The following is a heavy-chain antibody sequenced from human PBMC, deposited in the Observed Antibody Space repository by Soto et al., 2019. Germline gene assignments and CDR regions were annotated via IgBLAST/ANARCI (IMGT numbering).Heavy chain of an antibody. D-gene: IGHD3-3*01. CDR3: GRGRKPLRFLEWYFDY. CDR2: INHSGST. CDR1: GGSFSGYY. Sequence: ASETLSLTCAVYGGSFSGYYWSWIRQPPGKGLEWIGEINHSGSTNYNPSLKSRVTISVDTSKNQFSLKLSSVTAADTAVYYCGRGRKPLRFLEWYFDYWGQGTLVTVSS. J-gene: IGHJ4*02. V-gene: IGHV4-34*01.